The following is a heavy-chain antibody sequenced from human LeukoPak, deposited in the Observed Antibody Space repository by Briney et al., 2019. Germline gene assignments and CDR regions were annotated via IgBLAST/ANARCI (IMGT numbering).Heavy chain of an antibody. CDR3: ARVKNHRGIAVAGSDY. V-gene: IGHV3-23*01. Sequence: GGSLRLSCAASGFTFSSYAMSWVRQAPGKGLEWVSAFSGSGGSTYYADSVKGRFTTSRDNSKSTLYLQMNSLRAEDTAVYYCARVKNHRGIAVAGSDYWGQGTLVTVSS. CDR1: GFTFSSYA. D-gene: IGHD6-13*01. CDR2: FSGSGGST. J-gene: IGHJ4*02.